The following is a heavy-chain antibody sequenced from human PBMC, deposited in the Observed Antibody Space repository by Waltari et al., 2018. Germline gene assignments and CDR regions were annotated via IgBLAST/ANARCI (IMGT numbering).Heavy chain of an antibody. V-gene: IGHV4-59*11. J-gene: IGHJ6*02. Sequence: QVQLQESGPGLVTPSETLSLTCTVPGGSISSHYWSWIRQPPGKGLEWIGYIYYSGSTNYNPSLKSRVTISVDTSKNQFSLKLSSVTAADTAVYYCARGIAVAGPLVSMDVWGQGTTVTVSS. CDR3: ARGIAVAGPLVSMDV. D-gene: IGHD6-19*01. CDR2: IYYSGST. CDR1: GGSISSHY.